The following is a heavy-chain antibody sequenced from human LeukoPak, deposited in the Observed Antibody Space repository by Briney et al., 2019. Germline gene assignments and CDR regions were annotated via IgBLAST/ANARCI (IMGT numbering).Heavy chain of an antibody. V-gene: IGHV4-4*07. CDR1: GGSISTYY. Sequence: SETLSLTCTVSGGSISTYYWSWIRQPAGKGLEWTGRIYTSGSTNYNPSLKSRVTMSVDTSKNQFSLKLSSVTAADTAMYYCARDTLSWVDPWGQGTLVTVSS. J-gene: IGHJ5*02. CDR2: IYTSGST. D-gene: IGHD2/OR15-2a*01. CDR3: ARDTLSWVDP.